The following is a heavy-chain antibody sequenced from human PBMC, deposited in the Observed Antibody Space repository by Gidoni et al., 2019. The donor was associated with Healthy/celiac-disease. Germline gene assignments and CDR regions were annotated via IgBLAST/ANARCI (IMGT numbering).Heavy chain of an antibody. D-gene: IGHD2-21*02. CDR2: FDPEDGET. CDR1: GYTLTELS. J-gene: IGHJ4*02. Sequence: QVQLVESGAEVNKPGASVKVSCNVSGYTLTELSVHWWRQAPGKGLEWLGGFDPEDGETIYAQKFQGRVTMNEDTSTDTAYMELSSLRSEDTAVYYCATDLPLQRLAHCGGDCYLGVYWGQGTLVTVSS. V-gene: IGHV1-24*01. CDR3: ATDLPLQRLAHCGGDCYLGVY.